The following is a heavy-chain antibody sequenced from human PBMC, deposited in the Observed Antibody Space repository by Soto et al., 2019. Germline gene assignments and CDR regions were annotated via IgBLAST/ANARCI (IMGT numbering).Heavy chain of an antibody. CDR2: INAGNGNT. D-gene: IGHD3-10*01. Sequence: GASVKVSCKAFGYTFTDYAMHWVRQAPGQRLEWMGWINAGNGNTKYSQRFQGKVTITRDTSASTAYMELSSLRSEDTAVYYCARSGITMVRGVTYYFDYWGQGNLVTVSS. CDR3: ARSGITMVRGVTYYFDY. V-gene: IGHV1-3*01. CDR1: GYTFTDYA. J-gene: IGHJ4*02.